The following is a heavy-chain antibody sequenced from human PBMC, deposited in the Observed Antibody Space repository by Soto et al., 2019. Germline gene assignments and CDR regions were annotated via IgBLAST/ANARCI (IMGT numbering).Heavy chain of an antibody. CDR2: IYYSGST. D-gene: IGHD3-22*01. V-gene: IGHV4-31*03. Sequence: QVQLQESGPGLVKPSQTLSLTCTVSGGSISSGGYYWSWIRQHPGKGLEWIGYIYYSGSTYYNPSIKSRVTISVDTSKNQCSLKLSSVTAADTAVYYCARVLHYYDSSGYREYYFDYWGQGTLVTVSS. J-gene: IGHJ4*02. CDR3: ARVLHYYDSSGYREYYFDY. CDR1: GGSISSGGYY.